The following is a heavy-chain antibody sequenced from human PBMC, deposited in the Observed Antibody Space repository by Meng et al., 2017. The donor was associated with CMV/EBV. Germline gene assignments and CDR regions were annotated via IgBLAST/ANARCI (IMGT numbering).Heavy chain of an antibody. CDR2: IYTSGST. CDR1: GGSISSYY. J-gene: IGHJ5*02. V-gene: IGHV4-4*07. Sequence: QVPVQESCPGLLKPSETLSLPCTVSGGSISSYYWSWIRQPAGKGLEWIGRIYTSGSTNYNPSLKSRVTMSVDTSKNQFSLKLSSVTAADTAVYYCARDLMNCSSTSCANWFDPWGQGTLVTVSS. D-gene: IGHD2-2*01. CDR3: ARDLMNCSSTSCANWFDP.